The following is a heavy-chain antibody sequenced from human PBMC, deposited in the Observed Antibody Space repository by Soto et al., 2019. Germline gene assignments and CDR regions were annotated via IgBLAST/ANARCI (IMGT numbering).Heavy chain of an antibody. V-gene: IGHV3-23*01. J-gene: IGHJ4*02. CDR1: GFTFSSYE. CDR3: AKTPGVITVISAFDH. CDR2: ISGSGAST. Sequence: EGSLRLSCAASGFTFSSYEMNWVRQAPGKGLEWVSAISGSGASTYDSDSVKGRFVISRDNSNNTLYLQMNSLKAEDTAVYYCAKTPGVITVISAFDHWGQGTPVTVSS. D-gene: IGHD2-21*01.